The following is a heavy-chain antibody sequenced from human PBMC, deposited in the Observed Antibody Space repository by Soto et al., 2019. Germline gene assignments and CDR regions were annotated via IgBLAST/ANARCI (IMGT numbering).Heavy chain of an antibody. V-gene: IGHV4-59*01. D-gene: IGHD5-12*01. Sequence: SETLSLTCTVSGGSISTYYWSWIRQPPGKGLEWIGYIYYSGSTTYNPSLKSRVTISVDTSTNQFSLKLSSVTAADTAVYYCASAPYRDGYKYFDYWGQGTLVTVSS. CDR2: IYYSGST. J-gene: IGHJ4*02. CDR3: ASAPYRDGYKYFDY. CDR1: GGSISTYY.